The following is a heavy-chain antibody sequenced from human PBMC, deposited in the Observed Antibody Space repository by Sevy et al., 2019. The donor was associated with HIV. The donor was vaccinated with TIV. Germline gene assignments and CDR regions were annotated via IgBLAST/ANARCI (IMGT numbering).Heavy chain of an antibody. CDR1: GFTFSSYW. D-gene: IGHD6-6*01. V-gene: IGHV3-7*01. J-gene: IGHJ4*02. CDR2: IKQDGSEK. CDR3: ARARIAARSYYIDY. Sequence: GGSLRLSCAASGFTFSSYWMSWVRQAPGKGLEWVANIKQDGSEKYYVDSVKGRFTISRDNAKNSLYLQMNSLRVEETAVYYCARARIAARSYYIDYWGQGTMVTVSS.